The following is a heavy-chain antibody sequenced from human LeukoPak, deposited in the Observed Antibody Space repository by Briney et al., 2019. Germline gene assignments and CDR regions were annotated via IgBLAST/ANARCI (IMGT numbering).Heavy chain of an antibody. V-gene: IGHV3-23*05. CDR3: ARDWKADF. D-gene: IGHD1-1*01. CDR1: GFTFSTYA. J-gene: IGHJ4*01. Sequence: GGSLRLSCAGSGFTFSTYAMTWVRQAPGKGLEWVSAIDIYSTKTNYADSVKGRFTISRDNSKNTLYLQMNSLRGEDTAIYYCARDWKADFWGHGTLVTVSS. CDR2: IDIYSTKT.